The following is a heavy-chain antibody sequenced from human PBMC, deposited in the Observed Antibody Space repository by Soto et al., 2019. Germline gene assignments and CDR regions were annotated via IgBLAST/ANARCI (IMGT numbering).Heavy chain of an antibody. D-gene: IGHD3-10*01. V-gene: IGHV2-5*02. CDR2: IYWDDDK. J-gene: IGHJ6*02. Sequence: QITLKESGPTLVKPTQTLTLTCTFSGFSFNIRGVGVGWIRQPPGKALEWLAVIYWDDDKRYTPSLKSRLTITKDTSKNPVVLTMTNMGHVDTATYYCAHTSMVRAESGMAVWGQGTPVTVSS. CDR1: GFSFNIRGVG. CDR3: AHTSMVRAESGMAV.